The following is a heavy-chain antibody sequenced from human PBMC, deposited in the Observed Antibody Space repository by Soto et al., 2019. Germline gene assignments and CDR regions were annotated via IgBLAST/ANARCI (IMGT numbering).Heavy chain of an antibody. D-gene: IGHD3-3*01. CDR2: ISYDGSNK. CDR1: GFTFSSYG. Sequence: GGSLRLSCAASGFTFSSYGMHWVRQAPGKGLEWVAVISYDGSNKYYADSVKGRFTISRDNSKNTLYLQMNSLRAEDTAVYYCAKDAILFNYDFWSGYRSGMDVWGPGTTVTVS. V-gene: IGHV3-30*18. CDR3: AKDAILFNYDFWSGYRSGMDV. J-gene: IGHJ6*02.